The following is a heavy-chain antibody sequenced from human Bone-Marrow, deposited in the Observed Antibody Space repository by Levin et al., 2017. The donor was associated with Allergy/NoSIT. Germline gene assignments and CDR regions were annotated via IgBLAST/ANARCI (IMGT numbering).Heavy chain of an antibody. Sequence: GGSLRLSCAASEFSFSDYYMTWIRQAPGKGLEWVAYINTRASVIYYADSLKGRFTISRDNAKHSLYLQMNSLRADDTAVYYCAAETGGQFALDYWGQGTLVTVSS. J-gene: IGHJ4*02. D-gene: IGHD4-23*01. CDR1: EFSFSDYY. CDR2: INTRASVI. V-gene: IGHV3-11*01. CDR3: AAETGGQFALDY.